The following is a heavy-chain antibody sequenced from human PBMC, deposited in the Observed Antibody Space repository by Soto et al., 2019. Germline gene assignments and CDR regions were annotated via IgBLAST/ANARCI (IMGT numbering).Heavy chain of an antibody. V-gene: IGHV3-30-3*01. Sequence: QVQLVESGGGVVQPGRSLRLSCAASGFTFSSYAMHWVRQAPGKGLEWVAVISYDGSNKYYADSVKGRFTISRDNSKNTXYXXMNSLRAEDTAVYYCARERAPSNPPFSGSYGDFDYWGQGTLVTVSS. J-gene: IGHJ4*02. D-gene: IGHD1-26*01. CDR3: ARERAPSNPPFSGSYGDFDY. CDR2: ISYDGSNK. CDR1: GFTFSSYA.